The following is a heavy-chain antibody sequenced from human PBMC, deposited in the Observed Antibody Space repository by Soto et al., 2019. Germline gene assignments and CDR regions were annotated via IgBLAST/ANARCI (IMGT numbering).Heavy chain of an antibody. J-gene: IGHJ6*02. CDR1: GGSFSGYY. D-gene: IGHD6-13*01. CDR2: INHSGST. Sequence: SETLSLTCAVYGGSFSGYYWSWIRQPPEKGLEWIGEINHSGSTNYNPSLKSRVTISVDTSKNQFSLKLSSVTAADTAVYYCAGGRGRQQLVMSYYYGMDVWGQGTTVTVSS. CDR3: AGGRGRQQLVMSYYYGMDV. V-gene: IGHV4-34*01.